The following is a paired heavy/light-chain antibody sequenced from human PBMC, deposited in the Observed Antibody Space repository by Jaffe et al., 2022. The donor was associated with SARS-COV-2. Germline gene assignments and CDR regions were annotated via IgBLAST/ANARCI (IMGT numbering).Light chain of an antibody. CDR3: LQYNSYPRT. CDR2: TAS. CDR1: QDIRND. Sequence: DIQMTQSPSSLSASVGDRVTITCRASQDIRNDLDWYQQKPGKAPKRLIYTASTLQSGVPSRFSGSGSGTEFTLTISSLQPEDFATYYCLQYNSYPRTFGQGTKVEIK. V-gene: IGKV1-17*01. J-gene: IGKJ1*01.
Heavy chain of an antibody. J-gene: IGHJ4*02. Sequence: EVQLLESGGGLVEPGGSLRLSCAASGFTFSPHTMTWVRQAPGKGLEWVSGITGAGGTYYSDSVKGRFTISRDNSKNTLYLQMNSLRVEDTAIYYCARSSFGEVDWGQGTLVTVSS. CDR3: ARSSFGEVD. CDR2: ITGAGGT. D-gene: IGHD3-10*01. CDR1: GFTFSPHT. V-gene: IGHV3-23*01.